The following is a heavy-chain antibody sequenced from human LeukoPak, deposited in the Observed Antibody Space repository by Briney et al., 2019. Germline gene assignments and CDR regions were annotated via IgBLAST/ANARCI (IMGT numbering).Heavy chain of an antibody. J-gene: IGHJ4*02. Sequence: GGSLRLSCAASAFTFSSYNMNWVRQGPGKGLEWLSYISSTSSTIYYGDSVKGRLTISRDNAKKSLYLHMNSLRGEDTAVYYCARGDWGANFDYWGQGTLVTVSS. D-gene: IGHD7-27*01. V-gene: IGHV3-48*01. CDR3: ARGDWGANFDY. CDR2: ISSTSSTI. CDR1: AFTFSSYN.